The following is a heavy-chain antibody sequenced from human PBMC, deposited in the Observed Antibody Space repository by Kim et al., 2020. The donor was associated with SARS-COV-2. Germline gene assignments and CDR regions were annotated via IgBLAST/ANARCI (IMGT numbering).Heavy chain of an antibody. J-gene: IGHJ5*02. CDR2: RT. Sequence: RTAYADSVKGRFTISRDNGRNTLYLRMDSLRVEDTAIYYCATDMEYSCGSWGQGTLVTVSS. D-gene: IGHD5-18*01. V-gene: IGHV3-74*01. CDR3: ATDMEYSCGS.